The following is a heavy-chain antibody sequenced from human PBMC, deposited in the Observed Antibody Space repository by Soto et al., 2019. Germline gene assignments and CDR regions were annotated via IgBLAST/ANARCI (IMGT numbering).Heavy chain of an antibody. D-gene: IGHD2-15*01. CDR3: AATPRY. V-gene: IGHV4-59*01. Sequence: QVQLQESGPGLVKPSETLSLTCTVSGGSISSYYWNWIRQPPGKGLEWIGYIYSSGSTNYNPSLKGRVTRSLDTSKTQVSLNVTSVPAADTAVYYCAATPRYWGQGRLVTVSS. CDR1: GGSISSYY. CDR2: IYSSGST. J-gene: IGHJ4*02.